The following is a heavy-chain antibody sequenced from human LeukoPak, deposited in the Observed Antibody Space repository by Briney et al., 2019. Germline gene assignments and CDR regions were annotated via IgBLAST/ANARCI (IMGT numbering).Heavy chain of an antibody. V-gene: IGHV3-30*02. CDR2: IRYDGSDE. D-gene: IGHD1-26*01. Sequence: GGSLRLSCAASGFTFSSYAMHWVRQAPGKGLEWVAVIRYDGSDEYYADSVKGRFTISRDNSRNTLYLQLNSLRAEDTAVYYCVKDRGGSPFYGMDVWGQGTTVTVSS. CDR3: VKDRGGSPFYGMDV. J-gene: IGHJ6*02. CDR1: GFTFSSYA.